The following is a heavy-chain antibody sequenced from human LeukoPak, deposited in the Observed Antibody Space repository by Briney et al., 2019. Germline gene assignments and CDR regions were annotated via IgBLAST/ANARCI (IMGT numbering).Heavy chain of an antibody. V-gene: IGHV3-64*02. CDR2: ITSNGGST. J-gene: IGHJ4*02. D-gene: IGHD5-18*01. CDR3: AGGASRIQVWLPPGY. CDR1: GFTFSNYV. Sequence: GGSLRLSCAASGFTFSNYVMHWVRQAPGKGLEYVSAITSNGGSTYYADAVKGRFTISRDNSQNTLYLHMGSLRVEDMAVYYCAGGASRIQVWLPPGYWGQGTLVTVSS.